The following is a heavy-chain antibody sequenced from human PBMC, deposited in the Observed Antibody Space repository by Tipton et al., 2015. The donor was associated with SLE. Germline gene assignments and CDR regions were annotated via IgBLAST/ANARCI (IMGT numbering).Heavy chain of an antibody. CDR1: GFTFRSWA. Sequence: SLRLSCAASGFTFRSWAMHWVRQAPGKGLEWLAGILFDGSNKYYADSVKGRITISRDNSKNTTYVEINSLRGEDTAVYYCARGTAPQWLSPYYFVSWGQGTLVTVSS. CDR2: ILFDGSNK. J-gene: IGHJ4*02. V-gene: IGHV3-30-3*01. CDR3: ARGTAPQWLSPYYFVS. D-gene: IGHD6-19*01.